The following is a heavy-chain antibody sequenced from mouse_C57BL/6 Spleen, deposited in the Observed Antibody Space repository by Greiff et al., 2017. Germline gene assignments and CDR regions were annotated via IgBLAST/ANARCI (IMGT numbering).Heavy chain of an antibody. J-gene: IGHJ4*01. CDR1: GYAFTNYL. Sequence: VQLQQSGAELVRPGPSVKVSCKASGYAFTNYLIEWVKQRPGQGLEWIGVINPGSGGTNYNEKFKGKATLTADRSSSTAYMQLSSLTSEDSAVYFCARRDYAMDYWGQGTSVTVSS. V-gene: IGHV1-54*01. CDR2: INPGSGGT. CDR3: ARRDYAMDY.